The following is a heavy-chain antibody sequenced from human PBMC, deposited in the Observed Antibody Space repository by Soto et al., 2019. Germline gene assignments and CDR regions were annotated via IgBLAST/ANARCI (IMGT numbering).Heavy chain of an antibody. CDR1: GGPLRSAA. CDR2: IIPIFGTA. J-gene: IGHJ4*01. V-gene: IGHV1-69*13. D-gene: IGHD1-26*01. Sequence: SGKVSCKASGGPLRSAAISWVRQAPGQGLEWMGGIIPIFGTANYAQKFQGRVTITADESTSTAYMELSSLRSEDTAVYYCARVGGPFDYWGHRTLVTVSS. CDR3: ARVGGPFDY.